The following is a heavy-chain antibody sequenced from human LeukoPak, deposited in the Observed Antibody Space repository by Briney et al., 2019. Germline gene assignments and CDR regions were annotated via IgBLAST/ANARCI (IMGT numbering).Heavy chain of an antibody. J-gene: IGHJ4*02. V-gene: IGHV4-34*01. CDR3: ARVPFAGYYTNRGFDY. CDR2: INHSGST. CDR1: GGSFSGYY. Sequence: SETLSLTCAVYGGSFSGYYWSWIRQPPGKGLEWIGEINHSGSTNYNPSLKSRVTISVDTSKNQFSLKLSSVTAADTAVCYCARVPFAGYYTNRGFDYWGQGTLVTVSS. D-gene: IGHD3-22*01.